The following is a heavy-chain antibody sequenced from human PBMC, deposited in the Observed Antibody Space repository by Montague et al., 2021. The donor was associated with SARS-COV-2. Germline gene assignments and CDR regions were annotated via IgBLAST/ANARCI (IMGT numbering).Heavy chain of an antibody. CDR2: PFHIDTA. J-gene: IGHJ4*02. CDR3: TRGIDSYKTGY. CDR1: DGSVISTYPH. V-gene: IGHV4-61*01. Sequence: SETLSLTCTVSDGSVISTYPHWHWVRQSPGRGLEWIGGYPFHIDTADYNASLRSRVTISVDTSKNQFSLKLTSVTVADTAVYYCTRGIDSYKTGYWGQGIQVTVSS. D-gene: IGHD6-13*01.